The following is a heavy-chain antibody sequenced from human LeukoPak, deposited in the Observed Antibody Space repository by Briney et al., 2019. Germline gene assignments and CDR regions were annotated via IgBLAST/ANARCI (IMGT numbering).Heavy chain of an antibody. J-gene: IGHJ6*03. CDR2: IKQDGSEK. Sequence: GGSLRLSCAASGFTFSSYWMSWVRQAPGKGLEWVANIKQDGSEKYYVDSVKGRFTISRDNAKNSLYLQMNSLRAEDTAVYYCARDLLGYNYHYMDVWGKGTTVTVSS. V-gene: IGHV3-7*01. CDR1: GFTFSSYW. D-gene: IGHD2-15*01. CDR3: ARDLLGYNYHYMDV.